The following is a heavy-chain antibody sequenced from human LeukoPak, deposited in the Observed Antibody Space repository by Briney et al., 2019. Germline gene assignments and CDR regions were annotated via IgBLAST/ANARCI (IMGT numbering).Heavy chain of an antibody. CDR1: GGSISSYY. V-gene: IGHV4-59*01. D-gene: IGHD5-18*01. CDR3: ARSGYSYGYYYFDL. Sequence: ASETLSLTCTVSGGSISSYYWSWIRQPPGKGLEWIGYIYYSGSTNYNPSLKSRVTVSVDTSKNQFSLKLTSVTAADTAVYYCARSGYSYGYYYFDLWGRGTLVTVSS. J-gene: IGHJ2*01. CDR2: IYYSGST.